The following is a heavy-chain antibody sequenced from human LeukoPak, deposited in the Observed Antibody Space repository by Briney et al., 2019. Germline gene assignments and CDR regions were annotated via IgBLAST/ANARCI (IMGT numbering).Heavy chain of an antibody. D-gene: IGHD4-17*01. CDR3: ARKGATVTTGDAFDY. CDR2: IYTSGST. CDR1: GGSISSGSYY. J-gene: IGHJ4*02. V-gene: IGHV4-61*02. Sequence: PSQTLSLTCTVSGGSISSGSYYWSWIRQPAGKGLEWIGRIYTSGSTNYNPSLKSRVTISIDTSKNQFSLKLSSVTAADTAVYYCARKGATVTTGDAFDYWGQGTLVTVPS.